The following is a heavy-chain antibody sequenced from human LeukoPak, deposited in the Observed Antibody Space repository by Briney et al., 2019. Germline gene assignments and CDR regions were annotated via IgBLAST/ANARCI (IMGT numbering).Heavy chain of an antibody. CDR3: ASPSKYNYGSGAHLDY. J-gene: IGHJ4*02. V-gene: IGHV4-39*01. CDR2: ISYSGNT. CDR1: GGSISSSSYF. Sequence: SETLSLPCTVSGGSISSSSYFWAWIRQPPGKGLEWIGSISYSGNTYYNPSLKSRLTISVDTSKNQFSLKLTSVTAADTAVYFCASPSKYNYGSGAHLDYWGQGTLITVSS. D-gene: IGHD3-10*01.